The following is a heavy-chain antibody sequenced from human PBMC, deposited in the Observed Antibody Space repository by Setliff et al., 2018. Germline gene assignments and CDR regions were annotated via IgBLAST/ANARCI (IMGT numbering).Heavy chain of an antibody. CDR2: IYYDDDR. CDR3: ARGFWSGYFVLDF. J-gene: IGHJ4*02. Sequence: SGPTLVNPTQTLTLTCTFSGFSLTTNGVGVGWIRQPPGKALEWLALIYYDDDRRHNPSVKNRLTITKDTSKNQVVLTMTNVDPVDTATYYCARGFWSGYFVLDFWGQGSLVTVSS. D-gene: IGHD3-3*01. CDR1: GFSLTTNGVG. V-gene: IGHV2-5*02.